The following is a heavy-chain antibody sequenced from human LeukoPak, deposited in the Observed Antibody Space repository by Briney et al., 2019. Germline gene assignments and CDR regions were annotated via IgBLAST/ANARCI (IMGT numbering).Heavy chain of an antibody. V-gene: IGHV4-59*01. CDR3: ARVLLGYCSSTSCYTGLGYWYFDL. J-gene: IGHJ2*01. CDR2: IYYSGST. Sequence: SGTLSLTCTVSGGSISSYYWSWIRQPPGKGLEWIGYIYYSGSTNYNPSLKSRVTISVDTSKNQFSLKLSSVTAADTAVYYCARVLLGYCSSTSCYTGLGYWYFDLWGRGTLVTVSS. CDR1: GGSISSYY. D-gene: IGHD2-2*02.